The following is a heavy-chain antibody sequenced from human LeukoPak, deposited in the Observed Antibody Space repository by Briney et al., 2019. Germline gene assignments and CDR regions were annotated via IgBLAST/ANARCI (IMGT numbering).Heavy chain of an antibody. J-gene: IGHJ3*02. CDR2: IIPILGIA. CDR1: GGTFSSYA. Sequence: ASVKVSCKASGGTFSSYAISWVRQAPGQGLEWMGRIIPILGIANYAQKFQGRVTITADKSTSTAYMELSSLRSEDTAVYYCARDSPRTHYYDSSGLLRGAFDIWGQGTMVTVSS. V-gene: IGHV1-69*04. CDR3: ARDSPRTHYYDSSGLLRGAFDI. D-gene: IGHD3-22*01.